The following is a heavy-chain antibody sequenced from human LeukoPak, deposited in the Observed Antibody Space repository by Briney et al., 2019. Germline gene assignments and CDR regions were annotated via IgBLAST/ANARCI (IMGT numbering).Heavy chain of an antibody. CDR2: ISSDESST. V-gene: IGHV3-74*01. CDR3: TRNPDGRNWFDP. D-gene: IGHD1-14*01. Sequence: GGSLRLSCAASGFTFSHHCMHWVRQAPGKGLVWVSHISSDESSTTYADSVKGRFTISRDNRRNPLYLQMNSLRVEDTAMYYCTRNPDGRNWFDPWGQGTLVTVSS. CDR1: GFTFSHHC. J-gene: IGHJ5*02.